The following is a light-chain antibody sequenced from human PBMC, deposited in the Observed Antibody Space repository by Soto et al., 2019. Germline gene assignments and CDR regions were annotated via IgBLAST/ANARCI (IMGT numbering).Light chain of an antibody. CDR1: QGISSF. J-gene: IGKJ2*01. Sequence: DIQLTQSPSFLSASIGDRVTITCRASQGISSFLAWYRQKPGEAPKLLISAASTLQSGVPSRFSGSGSGTEFTLTIISLQPEEFATYFCQQLNSHPPTFGQGTKPEIK. CDR3: QQLNSHPPT. CDR2: AAS. V-gene: IGKV1-9*01.